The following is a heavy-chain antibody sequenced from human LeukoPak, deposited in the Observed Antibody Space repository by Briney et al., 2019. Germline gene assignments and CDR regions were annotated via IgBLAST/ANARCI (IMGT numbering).Heavy chain of an antibody. J-gene: IGHJ4*02. CDR3: AKGVGATNLFDY. CDR2: ISGSGGST. D-gene: IGHD1-26*01. Sequence: GGSLRLSCAASGFTFSSYAMSWVRQAPVKGLEWVSAISGSGGSTYYADSVKGRFTISRDNPKNTLYLQMNSLRAEDTAVYYCAKGVGATNLFDYWGQGTLVTVSS. V-gene: IGHV3-23*01. CDR1: GFTFSSYA.